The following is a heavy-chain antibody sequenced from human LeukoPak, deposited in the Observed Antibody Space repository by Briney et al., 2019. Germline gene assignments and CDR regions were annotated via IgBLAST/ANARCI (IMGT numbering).Heavy chain of an antibody. Sequence: SSETLSLTCTVSGGSISSGGYYWSWIRQHPGKGLEWIGYIYYSGSTYYNPSLKSRVTISVDTSKNQFSLKLSSVTAADTAVYYCARGLYLSYYYYYGMDVWGQGTTVTVSS. CDR3: ARGLYLSYYYYYGMDV. J-gene: IGHJ6*02. D-gene: IGHD2-2*01. V-gene: IGHV4-31*03. CDR1: GGSISSGGYY. CDR2: IYYSGST.